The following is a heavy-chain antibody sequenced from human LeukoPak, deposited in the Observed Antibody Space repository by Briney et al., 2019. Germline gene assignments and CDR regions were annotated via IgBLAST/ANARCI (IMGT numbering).Heavy chain of an antibody. V-gene: IGHV1-69*13. J-gene: IGHJ4*02. CDR3: AGTTVTTSGFDY. CDR2: IIPIFGTA. D-gene: IGHD4-17*01. Sequence: ASVKVSCKASGYTFTSYYMHWVRQAPGQGLEWMGGIIPIFGTANYAQKFQGRVTITADESTSTAYMELSSLRSEDTAVYYCAGTTVTTSGFDYWGQGTLVTVSS. CDR1: GYTFTSYY.